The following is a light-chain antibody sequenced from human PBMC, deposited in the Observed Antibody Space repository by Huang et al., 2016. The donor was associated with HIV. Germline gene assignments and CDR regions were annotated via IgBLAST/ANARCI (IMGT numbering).Light chain of an antibody. Sequence: VLTPTQLSLSVVPGQPDSISCKSSQSLLHRDGKTFLYWFLQKAGQAPQLIIYEASSRYPGMHDIFTGSGSGTDFTLIISRVEAEDVGVYFCMQALHLPYTFGQGTRLEI. CDR1: QSLLHRDGKTF. CDR3: MQALHLPYT. J-gene: IGKJ2*01. V-gene: IGKV2-29*02. CDR2: EAS.